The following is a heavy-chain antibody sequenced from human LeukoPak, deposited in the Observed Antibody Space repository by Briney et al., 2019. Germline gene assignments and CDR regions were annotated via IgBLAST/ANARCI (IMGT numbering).Heavy chain of an antibody. CDR3: AKHNGGGVGSYVAPGPPDYFDY. Sequence: PSETLSLTCKVSGVSMTPYYWSWIRQSPGRGLEWIGYIYYSGSSNYNPSLKGRVTMSLDTSKKQLSLKLNSVTAADTAVYYCAKHNGGGVGSYVAPGPPDYFDYWGQGTLVTVSS. CDR1: GVSMTPYY. V-gene: IGHV4-59*08. CDR2: IYYSGSS. D-gene: IGHD1-26*01. J-gene: IGHJ4*02.